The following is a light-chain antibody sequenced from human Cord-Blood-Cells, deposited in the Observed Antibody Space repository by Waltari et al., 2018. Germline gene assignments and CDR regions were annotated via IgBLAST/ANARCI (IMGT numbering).Light chain of an antibody. CDR2: DVS. Sequence: QSALTQPASVSGSPRQSITIPRTRTSSHVGGSNYVSWYQQHPGKAPKLMIYDVSNRPSGVSNRFSGSKSGNTASLTISGLQAEDEADYYCSSYTSSSTYVFGTGTKVTVL. V-gene: IGLV2-14*01. J-gene: IGLJ1*01. CDR3: SSYTSSSTYV. CDR1: SSHVGGSNY.